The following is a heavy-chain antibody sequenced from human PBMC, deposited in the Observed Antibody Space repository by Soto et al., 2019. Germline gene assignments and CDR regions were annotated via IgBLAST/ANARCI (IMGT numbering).Heavy chain of an antibody. CDR1: GITFTTYA. V-gene: IGHV1-3*01. Sequence: QVQLVQSGTEVKKPGASVKVSCKASGITFTTYAIHWVRQAPGQGLEWMGWINAGNGNTRYSQKFQGRVTLTRDTSASSAYIDLSSLTSEDAAIYYCARAISGYVTWGQGTLVTVSS. J-gene: IGHJ5*02. CDR2: INAGNGNT. CDR3: ARAISGYVT. D-gene: IGHD5-12*01.